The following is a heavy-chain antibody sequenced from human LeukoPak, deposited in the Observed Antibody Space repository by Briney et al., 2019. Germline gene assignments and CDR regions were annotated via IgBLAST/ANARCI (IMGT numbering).Heavy chain of an antibody. Sequence: ASVKVSCKASGYTFTDYYMHWVRQAPGQGLEWMGWINPNSGGTNSAQKFQGRVTMTRDTSISTGYMELSGLRSDDTAVYYCARGVSGYFYLFDCWGQGTLVTVSS. CDR3: ARGVSGYFYLFDC. CDR2: INPNSGGT. V-gene: IGHV1-2*02. D-gene: IGHD3-22*01. CDR1: GYTFTDYY. J-gene: IGHJ4*02.